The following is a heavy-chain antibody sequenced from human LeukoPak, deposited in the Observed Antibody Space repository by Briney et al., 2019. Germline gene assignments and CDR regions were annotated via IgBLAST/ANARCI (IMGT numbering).Heavy chain of an antibody. CDR1: GLTFSNFY. CDR2: MSYNGGIK. Sequence: PGGPLRLSCAASGLTFSNFYMPWVRQAPGKGLEWVALMSYNGGIKYSGDAVRGRFTISRDNSESTLHLEMTSLRPDDTAVYYCAKGGEQKTFRWGMDYWGQGALVTVSS. D-gene: IGHD1/OR15-1a*01. J-gene: IGHJ4*02. V-gene: IGHV3-30*18. CDR3: AKGGEQKTFRWGMDY.